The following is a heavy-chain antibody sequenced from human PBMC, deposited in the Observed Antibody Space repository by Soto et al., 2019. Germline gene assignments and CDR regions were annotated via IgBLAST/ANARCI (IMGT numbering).Heavy chain of an antibody. V-gene: IGHV4-59*01. D-gene: IGHD1-7*01. CDR2: IYYSGST. Sequence: QVQLQESGPGLVKPSETLSLTCTVSGGSISSYYWSWIRQPPGKGLEWIGYIYYSGSTNYNPSLKSRVTISVDTSKNQCSLKLSSVTAADTAVYYCAREGLTGPIGLYYYYGMDVWGQGTTVTVSS. CDR1: GGSISSYY. J-gene: IGHJ6*02. CDR3: AREGLTGPIGLYYYYGMDV.